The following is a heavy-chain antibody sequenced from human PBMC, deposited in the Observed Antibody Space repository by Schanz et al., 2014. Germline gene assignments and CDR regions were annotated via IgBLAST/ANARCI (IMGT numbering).Heavy chain of an antibody. CDR2: ISSGSSYA. CDR1: GFTFRDYY. CDR3: TRDVDDRPGYGSGYCLGDCRDV. Sequence: QVQLVESGGGLVKPGGSLRLSCAASGFTFRDYYMSWIRQAPGKGLEWVSDISSGSSYANYADSVKGRFTISRDNAKNSVYVPMNSLRAEDTAVYCCTRDVDDRPGYGSGYCLGDCRDVWGRGTTVTVSS. D-gene: IGHD3-10*01. J-gene: IGHJ6*02. V-gene: IGHV3-11*05.